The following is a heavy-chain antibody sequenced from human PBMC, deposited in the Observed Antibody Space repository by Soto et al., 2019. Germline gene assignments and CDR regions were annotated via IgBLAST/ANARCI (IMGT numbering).Heavy chain of an antibody. V-gene: IGHV3-73*01. J-gene: IGHJ5*02. D-gene: IGHD1-26*01. Sequence: GGSLRLSCAASGFTFSSYGMHWVRQASGKGLEWVGRIANKAEDYAATYGESVEGRFTISRDDSQNMAYLQLNSLKTEDTAVYYCTKYSGSPSIPASLGQGTLVIVSS. CDR3: TKYSGSPSIPAS. CDR2: IANKAEDYAA. CDR1: GFTFSSYG.